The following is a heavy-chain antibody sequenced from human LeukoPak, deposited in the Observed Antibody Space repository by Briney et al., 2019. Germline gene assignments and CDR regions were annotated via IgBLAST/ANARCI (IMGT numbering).Heavy chain of an antibody. Sequence: SETLSLTCTVSGGSISSSSYYWGWIRQPPGKGLEWIGSIYYSGSTYYNPSLKSRVTISVDTSKNQFSLKLSSVTAADTAVYYCARVGAARLIFDYWGQGTLVTVSS. CDR3: ARVGAARLIFDY. V-gene: IGHV4-39*07. D-gene: IGHD6-6*01. CDR1: GGSISSSSYY. J-gene: IGHJ4*02. CDR2: IYYSGST.